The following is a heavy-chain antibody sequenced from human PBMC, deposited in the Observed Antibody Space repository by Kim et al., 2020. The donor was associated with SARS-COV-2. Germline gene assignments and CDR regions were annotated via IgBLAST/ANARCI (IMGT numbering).Heavy chain of an antibody. V-gene: IGHV1-69*13. J-gene: IGHJ6*02. Sequence: SVKVSCKASGGTFSSYAISWVRQAPGQGLEWMGGIIPIFGTANYAQKFQGRVTITADESTSTAYMELSSLRSEDTAVYYCARDEPAAVYYYYGMDVWGQGTTVTVSS. CDR1: GGTFSSYA. D-gene: IGHD6-13*01. CDR3: ARDEPAAVYYYYGMDV. CDR2: IIPIFGTA.